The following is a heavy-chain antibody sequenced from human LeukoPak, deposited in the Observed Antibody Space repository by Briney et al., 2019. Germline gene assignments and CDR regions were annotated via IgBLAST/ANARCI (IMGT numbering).Heavy chain of an antibody. CDR3: AARPRMPPRFDY. J-gene: IGHJ4*02. V-gene: IGHV3-23*01. D-gene: IGHD1-14*01. CDR2: ISNGGGSA. Sequence: GGSLRLSCAGSGFTFSSYPMSWVRQAPGKGLQWVSAISNGGGSAYYADSAKGRFTISRDNSKSTLYLQMNSLRAEDTAIYYCAARPRMPPRFDYWGQGALVTVSS. CDR1: GFTFSSYP.